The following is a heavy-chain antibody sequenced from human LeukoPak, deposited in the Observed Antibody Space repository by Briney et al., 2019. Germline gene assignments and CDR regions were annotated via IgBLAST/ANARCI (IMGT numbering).Heavy chain of an antibody. V-gene: IGHV3-23*01. CDR1: GFTFSSYA. CDR2: ISGSGGST. CDR3: AKETSHVLRYFDWLRYGMGV. D-gene: IGHD3-9*01. J-gene: IGHJ6*02. Sequence: GGSLRLSCAASGFTFSSYAMSWVRQAPGKGLEWVSAISGSGGSTYYADSVKGRFTISRDNSKNTLYLQMNSLRAEDTAVYYCAKETSHVLRYFDWLRYGMGVWGQGTTVTVSS.